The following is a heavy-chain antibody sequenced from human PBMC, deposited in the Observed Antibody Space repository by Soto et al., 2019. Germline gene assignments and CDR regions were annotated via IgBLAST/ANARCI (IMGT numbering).Heavy chain of an antibody. D-gene: IGHD3-16*01. CDR1: GFTVSDNY. CDR3: ARSDRDYAYALNV. V-gene: IGHV3-53*01. J-gene: IGHJ6*02. Sequence: EAQLVESGGGLIQPGGSLRLSCAASGFTVSDNYITWVRQAPGKGLEWGSLLYSGGRIYYADSVKGRFTISRDTSKTTLYLQMNSLRTEDTAVYYCARSDRDYAYALNVWCQGTTVTVSS. CDR2: LYSGGRI.